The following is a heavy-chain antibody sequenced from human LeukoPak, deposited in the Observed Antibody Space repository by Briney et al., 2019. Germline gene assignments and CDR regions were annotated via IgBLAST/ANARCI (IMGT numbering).Heavy chain of an antibody. J-gene: IGHJ4*02. V-gene: IGHV4-4*02. Sequence: PSETLSLTCAVSGASISSSNWWSWVRQPPGKGLEWIGEIYHSGSINYNPSLKSRVTISVDKSKNQFSLKLSSVTAADTAVYYCARGEFDGGVYFDYWGQGTLVTVSS. D-gene: IGHD3-16*01. CDR3: ARGEFDGGVYFDY. CDR1: GASISSSNW. CDR2: IYHSGSI.